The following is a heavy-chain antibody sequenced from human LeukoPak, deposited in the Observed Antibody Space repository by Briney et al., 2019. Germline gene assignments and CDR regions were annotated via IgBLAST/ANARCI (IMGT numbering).Heavy chain of an antibody. CDR2: ISGSGGST. D-gene: IGHD2-2*01. Sequence: GGTLRLSCAASGFTFSSYGMSWVRQAPGKGLEWVSAISGSGGSTYYADSVKGRFTISRDNSKNTLYLQMNSLRAEDTAVYYCAKDRDIVVVPAAMSWFDPWGQGTLVTVSS. V-gene: IGHV3-23*01. J-gene: IGHJ5*02. CDR3: AKDRDIVVVPAAMSWFDP. CDR1: GFTFSSYG.